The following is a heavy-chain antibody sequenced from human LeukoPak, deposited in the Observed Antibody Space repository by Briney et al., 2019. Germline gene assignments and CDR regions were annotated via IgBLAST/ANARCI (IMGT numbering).Heavy chain of an antibody. V-gene: IGHV3-66*01. D-gene: IGHD4-11*01. CDR2: IYSGGTT. CDR1: GFIVTSYY. CDR3: ARSYSNHLFGMDV. J-gene: IGHJ6*02. Sequence: GSLRLSCEASGFIVTSYYMTWVRQAPGKGLEWVSVIYSGGTTYYAGSVKGRVAISRDNSKNTVFLQMNSVRAEDTAVYYCARSYSNHLFGMDVWGQGTTVTVSS.